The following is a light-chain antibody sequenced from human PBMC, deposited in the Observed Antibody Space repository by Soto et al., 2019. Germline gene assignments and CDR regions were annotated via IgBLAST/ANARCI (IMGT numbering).Light chain of an antibody. Sequence: QSVLTQPPSVSGAPGQRVTISCTGSSSNIGAGYDVHWYQQLPGTAPKLLIYGNSNRPSGVPDRFSGSKSGTSASLAITGLQAEDEADCYCQSYDSSLYVVFGGGTKLTVL. CDR3: QSYDSSLYVV. J-gene: IGLJ2*01. V-gene: IGLV1-40*01. CDR1: SSNIGAGYD. CDR2: GNS.